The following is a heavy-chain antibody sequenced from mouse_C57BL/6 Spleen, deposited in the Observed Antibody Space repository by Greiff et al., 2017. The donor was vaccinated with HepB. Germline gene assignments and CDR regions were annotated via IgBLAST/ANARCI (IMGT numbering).Heavy chain of an antibody. Sequence: VQLQQSGPELVKPGASVKISCKASGYSFTGYYMNWVKQSPEKSLEWIGEINPSTGGTTYNQKFKAKATLTVDKSSSTAYMQLKSLTSEDSAVYYCATEDYGSSYFAMDYWGQGTSVTVSS. J-gene: IGHJ4*01. V-gene: IGHV1-42*01. CDR1: GYSFTGYY. CDR2: INPSTGGT. D-gene: IGHD1-1*01. CDR3: ATEDYGSSYFAMDY.